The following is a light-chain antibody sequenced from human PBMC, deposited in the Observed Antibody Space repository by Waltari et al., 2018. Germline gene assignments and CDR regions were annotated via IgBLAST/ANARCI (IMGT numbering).Light chain of an antibody. V-gene: IGKV3-20*01. Sequence: EIVFTQSPGTLSLSPGERATLSCRASQSVTTYFAWYQQKPGQAPRLLIYGASSRATGIPDRFSGSGSGTDFTLTISRLEPEDFAVYYCQQYGTSPRTFGQGTKLEIK. CDR3: QQYGTSPRT. CDR2: GAS. J-gene: IGKJ2*02. CDR1: QSVTTY.